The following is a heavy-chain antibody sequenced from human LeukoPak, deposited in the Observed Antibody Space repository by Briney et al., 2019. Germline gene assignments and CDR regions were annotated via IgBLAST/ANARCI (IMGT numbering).Heavy chain of an antibody. J-gene: IGHJ4*02. Sequence: SETLSLTCTVSGYSISSGYYWGWIRQPPGKGLEWIGSIYHSGSTYYNPSLKSRVTISVDTSKNQFSLKLSSVTAADTAVYYCARDRGGYDPGYFDYWGQGTLVTVSS. D-gene: IGHD5-12*01. CDR2: IYHSGST. V-gene: IGHV4-38-2*02. CDR1: GYSISSGYY. CDR3: ARDRGGYDPGYFDY.